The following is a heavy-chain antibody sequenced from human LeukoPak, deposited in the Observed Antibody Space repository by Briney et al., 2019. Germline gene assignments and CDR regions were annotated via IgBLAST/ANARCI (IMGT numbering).Heavy chain of an antibody. CDR1: GFTFSSYA. V-gene: IGHV3-30*04. J-gene: IGHJ4*02. Sequence: GGSLRLSCAASGFTFSSYAMSWVRQAPGKGLEWVAVISYDGSNKYYADSVKGRFTISRDNSKNTLYLQMNSLRAEDTAVYYCARTYCSSTSCHKKDYWGQGTLVTVSS. CDR2: ISYDGSNK. D-gene: IGHD2-2*01. CDR3: ARTYCSSTSCHKKDY.